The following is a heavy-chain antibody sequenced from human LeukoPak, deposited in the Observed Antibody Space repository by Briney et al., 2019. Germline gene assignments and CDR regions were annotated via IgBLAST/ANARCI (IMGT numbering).Heavy chain of an antibody. CDR1: GGSFSGYY. Sequence: SETLSLTCAVYGGSFSGYYWSWIRQPPGKGLEWIGEINHSGSTNYNPSLKSRVTISVDTSKNQFSLKLSSVTAADTAVYYCARGRRDIVVVPAAIKNFDYWGQGTLVTVSS. D-gene: IGHD2-2*01. CDR3: ARGRRDIVVVPAAIKNFDY. J-gene: IGHJ4*02. V-gene: IGHV4-34*01. CDR2: INHSGST.